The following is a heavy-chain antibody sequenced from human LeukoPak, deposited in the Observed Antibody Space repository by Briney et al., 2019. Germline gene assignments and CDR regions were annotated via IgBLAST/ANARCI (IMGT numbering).Heavy chain of an antibody. CDR1: GGSISSGGYY. Sequence: SETLSLTCTVSGGSISSGGYYWSWIRQPPGKGLEWIGSIYHSGSTYYNPSLKSRVTISVDTSKNQFSLKLSSVTAADTAVYYCATQYYDILTGYYFFDYWGQGTLVTVSS. D-gene: IGHD3-9*01. CDR3: ATQYYDILTGYYFFDY. J-gene: IGHJ4*02. V-gene: IGHV4-39*01. CDR2: IYHSGST.